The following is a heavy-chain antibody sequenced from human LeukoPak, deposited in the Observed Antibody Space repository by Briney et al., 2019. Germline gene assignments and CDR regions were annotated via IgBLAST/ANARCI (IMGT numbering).Heavy chain of an antibody. D-gene: IGHD3-3*01. CDR2: ISWNSGSI. V-gene: IGHV3-9*01. J-gene: IGHJ4*02. CDR1: GFTFDDYA. CDR3: AREGATGDFWSGYPDY. Sequence: PGGSLRLSCAASGFTFDDYAMHWVRQAPGKGLEWVSGISWNSGSIGYADSVKGRFTISRDNAKNSLYLQMNSLRAEDTAVYYCAREGATGDFWSGYPDYWGQGTLVTVSS.